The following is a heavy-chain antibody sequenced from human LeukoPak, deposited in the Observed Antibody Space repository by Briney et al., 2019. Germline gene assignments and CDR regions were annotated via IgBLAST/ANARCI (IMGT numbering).Heavy chain of an antibody. CDR2: ISTSSTYI. D-gene: IGHD1-20*01. CDR3: ARDPPFIIGTTFFDY. CDR1: GFTFNSYS. J-gene: IGHJ4*02. Sequence: GGSLRLSCAASGFTFNSYSMNWVRQAPGKGLECVSSISTSSTYIYYADSVKGRFTISRDNAKNSLYLQMNSLRAEDTAVYYCARDPPFIIGTTFFDYWGQGTLVTVSS. V-gene: IGHV3-21*01.